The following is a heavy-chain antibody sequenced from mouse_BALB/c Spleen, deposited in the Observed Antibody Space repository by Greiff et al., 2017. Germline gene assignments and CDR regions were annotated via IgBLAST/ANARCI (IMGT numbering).Heavy chain of an antibody. J-gene: IGHJ4*01. D-gene: IGHD3-2*01. CDR1: GFTFSSYA. V-gene: IGHV5-6-2*01. Sequence: EVKLMESGGGLVKPGGSLKLSCAASGFTFSSYAMSWVRQTPEKRLELVAAINSNGGSTYYPDTVKGRFTISRDNAKNTLYLQMSSLKSEDTALYYCARHRTARATGAMDYWGQGTSVTVSS. CDR2: INSNGGST. CDR3: ARHRTARATGAMDY.